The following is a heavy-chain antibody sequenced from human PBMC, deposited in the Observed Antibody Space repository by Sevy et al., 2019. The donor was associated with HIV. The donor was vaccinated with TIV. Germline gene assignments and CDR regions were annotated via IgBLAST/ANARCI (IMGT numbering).Heavy chain of an antibody. Sequence: ASVKVSCKASGYTFTSYGISWVRQAPGQGLEWMGCISAYKGNTNYAQKLQGRVTMTTDTSTSTAYIELRSLRSDDTAVYYCARDLVLMVYGNYRWFDPWGQGTLVTVSS. CDR3: ARDLVLMVYGNYRWFDP. V-gene: IGHV1-18*04. CDR1: GYTFTSYG. CDR2: ISAYKGNT. J-gene: IGHJ5*02. D-gene: IGHD2-8*01.